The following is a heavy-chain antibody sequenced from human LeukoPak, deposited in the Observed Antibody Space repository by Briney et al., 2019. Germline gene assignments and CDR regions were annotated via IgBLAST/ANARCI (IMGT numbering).Heavy chain of an antibody. Sequence: VASVKVSCKASGSTFSSYAISWVRQAPGQGLEWMGGIIPIFGTANYAQKFQGRVTITTDESTSTAYMELSNLRSEDTAVYYCASAIVVVTAIPGWFDPWGQGTLVTVSS. D-gene: IGHD2-21*02. CDR1: GSTFSSYA. CDR3: ASAIVVVTAIPGWFDP. J-gene: IGHJ5*02. CDR2: IIPIFGTA. V-gene: IGHV1-69*05.